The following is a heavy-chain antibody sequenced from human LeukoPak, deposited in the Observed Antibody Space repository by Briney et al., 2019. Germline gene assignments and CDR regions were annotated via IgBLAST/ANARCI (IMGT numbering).Heavy chain of an antibody. Sequence: GGSLRLSCAASGFTFSTYAMHWVRQAPGRGLEWVAVILYDGSNQYYADSVKGRFTISRDNSRNTLYLQMNSLKAEDTAVYYCARDFRDYRDYVAYFDSWGQGTLVTVSS. J-gene: IGHJ4*02. CDR3: ARDFRDYRDYVAYFDS. CDR2: ILYDGSNQ. D-gene: IGHD4-17*01. V-gene: IGHV3-30-3*01. CDR1: GFTFSTYA.